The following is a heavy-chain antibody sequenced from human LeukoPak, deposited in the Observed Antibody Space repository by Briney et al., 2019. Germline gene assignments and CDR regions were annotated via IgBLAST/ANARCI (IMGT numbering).Heavy chain of an antibody. CDR2: FDPEDGET. CDR1: GYTLTELS. Sequence: ASVKVSCKVSGYTLTELSMHWVRQAPGKGLEWMGGFDPEDGETIYAQKFQGRVTMTEDTSTDTAYVELSSLRTEDTAVYYCAKDEPSGPWAYFEYWGQGTLVTVSS. CDR3: AKDEPSGPWAYFEY. J-gene: IGHJ4*02. V-gene: IGHV1-24*01. D-gene: IGHD1-14*01.